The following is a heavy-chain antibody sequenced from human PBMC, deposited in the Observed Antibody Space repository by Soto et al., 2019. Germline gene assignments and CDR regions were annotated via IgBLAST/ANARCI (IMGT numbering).Heavy chain of an antibody. V-gene: IGHV1-2*02. J-gene: IGHJ5*02. D-gene: IGHD5-12*01. CDR2: INAKSGAT. Sequence: MKVSCKASGYTITAHLFHWVRQAPGQGHEWMGWINAKSGATDYAQKFQDRVTMSRDTSINTAYMQMNSMKTEDAAVYYCTRGLQVDRDLAIDSNWFDPWGQRTLVTVSS. CDR3: TRGLQVDRDLAIDSNWFDP. CDR1: GYTITAHL.